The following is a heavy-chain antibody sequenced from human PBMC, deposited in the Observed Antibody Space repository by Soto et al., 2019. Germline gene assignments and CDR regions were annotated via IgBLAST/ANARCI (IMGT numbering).Heavy chain of an antibody. V-gene: IGHV4-34*01. D-gene: IGHD3-10*01. Sequence: QVQLQQWGAGLLKPSETLSLTCAVYGGSFSGYYWSWIRQPPGKGLEWIGEINDRGSTNYNPSLKRRVTISVDTSKSQFSLKMRSVTAADTAVYYCARGVVRRVIIQYTSVFDYWGLGTSVTVSS. CDR3: ARGVVRRVIIQYTSVFDY. J-gene: IGHJ4*02. CDR1: GGSFSGYY. CDR2: INDRGST.